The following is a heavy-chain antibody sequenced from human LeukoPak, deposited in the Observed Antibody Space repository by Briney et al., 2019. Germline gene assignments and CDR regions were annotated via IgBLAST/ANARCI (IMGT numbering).Heavy chain of an antibody. D-gene: IGHD5-18*01. V-gene: IGHV4-31*03. CDR1: GGSISSGGYY. J-gene: IGHJ4*02. CDR2: IYYSGST. Sequence: SETLSLTCTVSGGSISSGGYYWSWIRQHPGKGLEWIGYIYYSGSTYYNPSLKSRVTISVDTSKNQFSLKLSSVTAADTAVYYCARDRRAPYSYGPFDYWGQGTLVTVSS. CDR3: ARDRRAPYSYGPFDY.